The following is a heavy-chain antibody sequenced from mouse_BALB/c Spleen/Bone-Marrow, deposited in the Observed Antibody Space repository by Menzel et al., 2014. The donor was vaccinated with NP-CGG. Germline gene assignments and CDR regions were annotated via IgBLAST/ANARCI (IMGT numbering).Heavy chain of an antibody. V-gene: IGHV1-63*01. Sequence: LVESGAELVRPGTSVKISCKASGYAFTNYWLGWVKQKPGHGLEWIGDIYPGSGNTYYNEKFKGKATLTADKSSSTAYMQLSSLTSEDSAVYFCARLRGYSQAWFAYWGQGTLVTVSA. CDR2: IYPGSGNT. CDR1: GYAFTNYW. CDR3: ARLRGYSQAWFAY. J-gene: IGHJ3*01. D-gene: IGHD2-3*01.